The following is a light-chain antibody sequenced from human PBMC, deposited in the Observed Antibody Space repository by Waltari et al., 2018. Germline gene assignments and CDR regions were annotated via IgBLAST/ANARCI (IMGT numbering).Light chain of an antibody. CDR1: QSVGSY. CDR2: DAS. CDR3: QQRSNWTPHT. J-gene: IGKJ2*01. V-gene: IGKV3-11*01. Sequence: DIVLTQSPATLSLSPGDTATLSCRASQSVGSYLAWYQQKPGQPSRLLIYDASNRATGVPARFRGSGSGTEFTLTISSLEAEDFAVYYCQQRSNWTPHTFGQGARLDIK.